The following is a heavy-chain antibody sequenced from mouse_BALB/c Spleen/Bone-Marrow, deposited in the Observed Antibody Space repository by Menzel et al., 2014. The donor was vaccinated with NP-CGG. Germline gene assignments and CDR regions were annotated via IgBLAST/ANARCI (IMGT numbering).Heavy chain of an antibody. CDR3: SRDYGGTAWFAC. CDR1: GFNIKDTH. J-gene: IGHJ3*01. Sequence: EVQRVESGAELVKPGASVKLSCTASGFNIKDTHMHWVKQGPEQGLEWIGRIDPANGNTKYDPNFQGKATITADTSSNTAYLQLSSLTSEDTAVYYCSRDYGGTAWFACWGHGTLVTVSA. V-gene: IGHV14-3*02. CDR2: IDPANGNT. D-gene: IGHD1-1*01.